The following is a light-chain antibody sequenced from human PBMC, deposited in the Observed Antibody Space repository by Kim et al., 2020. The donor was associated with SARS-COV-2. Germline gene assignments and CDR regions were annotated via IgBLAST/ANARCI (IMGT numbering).Light chain of an antibody. CDR2: RAS. CDR3: QHYRGYSIT. Sequence: ASVGDRVTITCRASQTISTSLAWYQHKPGKAPKLLIYRASTLESGVPSRFSGSGSGTEFTLTISSLQPDDFATYYCQHYRGYSITFGQGTRLEIK. V-gene: IGKV1-5*03. CDR1: QTISTS. J-gene: IGKJ5*01.